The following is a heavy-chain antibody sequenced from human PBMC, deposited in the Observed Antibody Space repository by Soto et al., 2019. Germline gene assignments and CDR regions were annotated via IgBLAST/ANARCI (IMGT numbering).Heavy chain of an antibody. J-gene: IGHJ4*02. D-gene: IGHD4-17*01. Sequence: TLSVTFSPSGTPIRDGDYYWSWLRQPPGKGPEWIGIIDYTGGTHYNPTLTGPVSMSVDTSANQFSLKVNFVTAADSAVYYCARVGYGDYGRGYYFDFWGPGILVTVSS. V-gene: IGHV4-30-4*01. CDR1: GTPIRDGDYY. CDR3: ARVGYGDYGRGYYFDF. CDR2: IDYTGGT.